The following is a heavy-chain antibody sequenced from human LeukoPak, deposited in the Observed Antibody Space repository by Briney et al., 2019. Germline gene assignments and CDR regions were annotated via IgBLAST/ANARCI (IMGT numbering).Heavy chain of an antibody. D-gene: IGHD6-19*01. CDR3: AKDHSSGWNAALTAEFYYYYYYMDV. V-gene: IGHV3-23*01. CDR2: ISGSGGST. CDR1: GFTFSSYA. Sequence: PGGSLRLSCAASGFTFSSYAMSWVRQAPGKGLEWVSAISGSGGSTYYADSVKGRFTISRDNSKNTLYLQMNSLRAEDTAVYYCAKDHSSGWNAALTAEFYYYYYYMDVWGKGTTVTVSS. J-gene: IGHJ6*03.